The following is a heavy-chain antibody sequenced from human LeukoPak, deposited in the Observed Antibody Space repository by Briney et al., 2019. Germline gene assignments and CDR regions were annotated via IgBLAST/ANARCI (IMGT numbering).Heavy chain of an antibody. CDR3: ARVDIVTVPSANFDC. Sequence: SETLSLTCAVYGGSFSGYYWSWIRQPPGKGLEWIGSIFYSGNTYYNPSLRSRVSISVDTSKNQFSLKLFSVTAVDTAVYYCARVDIVTVPSANFDCWGQGTLVTVSS. D-gene: IGHD2-2*01. CDR1: GGSFSGYY. CDR2: IFYSGNT. V-gene: IGHV4-34*12. J-gene: IGHJ4*02.